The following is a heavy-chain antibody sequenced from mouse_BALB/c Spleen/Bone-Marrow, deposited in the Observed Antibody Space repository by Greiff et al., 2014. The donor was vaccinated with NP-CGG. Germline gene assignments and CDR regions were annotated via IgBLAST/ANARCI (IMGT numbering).Heavy chain of an antibody. CDR2: IWSGGST. Sequence: VQLQQSGPGLVQPSQSLSITCTVSGFSLTTYGVHWVRQSPGKGLEWLGVIWSGGSTDYNAAFISRRSISKDNSKGQVFFKMNILQANNTAIYYCARINYGSRRYWYFDVWGAGTTLTVSS. V-gene: IGHV2-2*02. D-gene: IGHD1-1*01. CDR1: GFSLTTYG. CDR3: ARINYGSRRYWYFDV. J-gene: IGHJ1*01.